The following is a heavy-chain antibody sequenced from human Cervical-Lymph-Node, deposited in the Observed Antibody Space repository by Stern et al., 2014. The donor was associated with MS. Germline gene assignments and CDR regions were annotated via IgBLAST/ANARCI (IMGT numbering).Heavy chain of an antibody. V-gene: IGHV2-70*15. CDR2: IDWDDDK. CDR3: VRTWRKDYGDYAFDF. J-gene: IGHJ4*02. Sequence: QVTLRESGPALVKPTQTLTLTCTFSGFSLSTSGMCVSWIRQAPGKALEWLARIDWDDDKHYSSSLKTRLTIFKDTSKNQVVLTMTNVDPVDTATYYCVRTWRKDYGDYAFDFWGQGTLVTVSS. CDR1: GFSLSTSGMC. D-gene: IGHD4-17*01.